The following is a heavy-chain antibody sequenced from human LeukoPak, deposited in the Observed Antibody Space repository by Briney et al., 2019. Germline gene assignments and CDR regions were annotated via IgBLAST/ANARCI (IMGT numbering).Heavy chain of an antibody. CDR3: ARDSGSEYYDFWSGYRGYWYFDL. CDR1: GYTFTSYD. D-gene: IGHD3-3*01. V-gene: IGHV1-8*01. J-gene: IGHJ2*01. CDR2: MNPNSGNT. Sequence: ASVKVSCKASGYTFTSYDINWVRQATGQGLEWMGWMNPNSGNTGYAQKFQGRVTMTRNTSISTAYMELSSLRSEDTAVYYCARDSGSEYYDFWSGYRGYWYFDLWGRGTLVTVSS.